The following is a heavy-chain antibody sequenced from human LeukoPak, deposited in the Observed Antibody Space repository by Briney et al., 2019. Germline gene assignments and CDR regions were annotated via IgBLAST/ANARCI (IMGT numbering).Heavy chain of an antibody. CDR2: ISYDGSNK. D-gene: IGHD1-26*01. J-gene: IGHJ4*02. CDR1: GFTFSSYA. Sequence: GRSLRLSCAASGFTFSSYAMHWVRQAPGKGLEWVAVISYDGSNKYYADSVKGRFTISRDNSKNTLYLQMNSLRAKDTAVYYCARDGEWELRPDLFDYWGQGTLVTVSS. V-gene: IGHV3-30-3*01. CDR3: ARDGEWELRPDLFDY.